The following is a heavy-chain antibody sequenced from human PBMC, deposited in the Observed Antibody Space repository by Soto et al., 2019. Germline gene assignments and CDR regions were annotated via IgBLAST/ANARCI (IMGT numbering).Heavy chain of an antibody. J-gene: IGHJ2*01. CDR1: GFTFSSYG. Sequence: QVQLVESGGGVVQPGRSLRLSCAASGFTFSSYGMHWVRQAPGKGLEWVAVISYDGSNKYYADSVKGRFTISRDNSKNXXYLQRSSRRAEETAVYYCANRRRDGYNPSNWYFDLWGRGTLVTVSS. CDR3: ANRRRDGYNPSNWYFDL. V-gene: IGHV3-30*18. CDR2: ISYDGSNK. D-gene: IGHD5-12*01.